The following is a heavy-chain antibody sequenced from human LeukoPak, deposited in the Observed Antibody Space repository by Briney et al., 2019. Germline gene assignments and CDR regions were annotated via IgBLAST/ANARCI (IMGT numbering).Heavy chain of an antibody. J-gene: IGHJ4*02. CDR3: AAGYSSSWYLGLQGPIDY. D-gene: IGHD6-13*01. CDR2: ISSSGSTI. Sequence: GGSLRLSCAASGFTFSSYEMNWVRQAPGKGLEWVSYISSSGSTIYYADSVKGRFTISRDNAKNSLYLQMNSLRAEDTAVYYCAAGYSSSWYLGLQGPIDYWGQGTLVTVSS. CDR1: GFTFSSYE. V-gene: IGHV3-48*03.